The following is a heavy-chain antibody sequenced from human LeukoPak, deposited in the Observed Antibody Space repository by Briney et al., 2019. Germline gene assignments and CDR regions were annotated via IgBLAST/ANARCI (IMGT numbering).Heavy chain of an antibody. J-gene: IGHJ3*02. D-gene: IGHD3/OR15-3a*01. V-gene: IGHV4-31*03. CDR1: GGSISSGGYY. Sequence: KTSETLSLTCTVSGGSISSGGYYWSWIRQHPGKGLEWIGYIYYSGSTYYNPSLKSRVTISVDTSKNQFSLKLSSVTAADTAVYYCAAQNDLSDAFDIWGQGTMVTVSS. CDR2: IYYSGST. CDR3: AAQNDLSDAFDI.